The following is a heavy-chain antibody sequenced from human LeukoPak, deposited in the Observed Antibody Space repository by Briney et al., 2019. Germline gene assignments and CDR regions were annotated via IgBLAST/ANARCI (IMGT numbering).Heavy chain of an antibody. D-gene: IGHD3-10*01. J-gene: IGHJ4*02. Sequence: ASVKVSCKASGYTFTSYGISWVRQAPGQGLEWMGWISAYNGNTNYAQKLQGRVTMTTDTSTSTAYMELRSLRSDDTAVYYCARVRLLWFGELPTDFDYWGQGTLVTVSS. CDR3: ARVRLLWFGELPTDFDY. V-gene: IGHV1-18*04. CDR2: ISAYNGNT. CDR1: GYTFTSYG.